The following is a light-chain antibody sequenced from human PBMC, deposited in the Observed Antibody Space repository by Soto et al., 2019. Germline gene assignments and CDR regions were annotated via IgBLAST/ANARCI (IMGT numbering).Light chain of an antibody. V-gene: IGKV3-15*01. Sequence: EIVMSQSPATLSASQRERATLSCRASQSVRSNLAWYQQKPGQAPRLLIYGASTRATGIPARFSGSGSGTEFTLTISSLQSEDFAVYYCQQYNNWPPLTFGGGTNVDVK. CDR2: GAS. CDR3: QQYNNWPPLT. CDR1: QSVRSN. J-gene: IGKJ4*01.